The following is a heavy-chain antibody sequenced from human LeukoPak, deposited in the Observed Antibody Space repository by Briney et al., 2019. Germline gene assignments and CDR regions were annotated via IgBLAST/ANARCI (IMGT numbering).Heavy chain of an antibody. Sequence: PGRSLRLSCAASGFTFSSYGLHWVRQAPGKGLEWVAVISYDGSNKYYADSVKGRFTIPRDNSKNTLYLQMNSLRAEDTAVYYCAKPREGSSSWYAAGWGQGTLVTVSS. CDR1: GFTFSSYG. J-gene: IGHJ4*02. CDR3: AKPREGSSSWYAAG. CDR2: ISYDGSNK. D-gene: IGHD6-13*01. V-gene: IGHV3-30*18.